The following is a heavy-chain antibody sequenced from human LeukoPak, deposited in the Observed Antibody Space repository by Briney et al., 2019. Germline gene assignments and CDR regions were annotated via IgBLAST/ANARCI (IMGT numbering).Heavy chain of an antibody. CDR2: MNPYSGDR. V-gene: IGHV1-8*03. Sequence: ASVKVSCKTSGYTCTTYHINWVRQATGQGLEWLGWMNPYSGDRGYAQKFQGRLSITSDTSISTAYMELSSLRSDDTAVYFCARTTSLTASGYDYWGQGTLVTVSS. D-gene: IGHD4-17*01. J-gene: IGHJ4*02. CDR3: ARTTSLTASGYDY. CDR1: GYTCTTYH.